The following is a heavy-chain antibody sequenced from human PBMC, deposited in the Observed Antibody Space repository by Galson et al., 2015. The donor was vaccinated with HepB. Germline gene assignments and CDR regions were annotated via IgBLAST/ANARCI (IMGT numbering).Heavy chain of an antibody. CDR1: GFTFSSYA. V-gene: IGHV3-23*01. J-gene: IGHJ6*02. CDR2: ISGSGGST. Sequence: SLRLSCAASGFTFSSYAMSWVRQAPGKGLEWVSAISGSGGSTYYADSVKGRFTISRDNSKNTLYLQMNSLRAEDTAVYYCRVGLFYYYYGMDVWGQGTTVTVSS. CDR3: RVGLFYYYYGMDV. D-gene: IGHD2-15*01.